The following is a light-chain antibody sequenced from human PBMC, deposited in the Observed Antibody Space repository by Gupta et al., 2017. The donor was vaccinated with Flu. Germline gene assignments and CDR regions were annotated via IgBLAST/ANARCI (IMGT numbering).Light chain of an antibody. Sequence: SALTRPRSVSGSPGQSVSIHCTGFLSHVGGYNYVSWYQQHPGKAPKLMIYDVTDRPSGVPDRFSGSKSGNTASRTISGLQAEDEAHYYCSSFSGSFSGSYTLLFGGGTKLTVL. CDR1: LSHVGGYNY. V-gene: IGLV2-11*01. CDR3: SSFSGSFSGSYTLL. CDR2: DVT. J-gene: IGLJ2*01.